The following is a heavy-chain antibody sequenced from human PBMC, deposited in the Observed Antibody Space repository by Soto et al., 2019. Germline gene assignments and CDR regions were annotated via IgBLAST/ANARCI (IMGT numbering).Heavy chain of an antibody. Sequence: QVQMGQSGAEVNKPGSSVTVSCKAPGGTFSSYTISWVLQAPGQGLAWRGRIIPILGIANSAQKFQGSVTITADKSTSTAYMELSSLRSEDTAVYYCARERVVVTEDAFDIWGKGTTVTVSS. CDR3: ARERVVVTEDAFDI. CDR2: IIPILGIA. J-gene: IGHJ3*02. CDR1: GGTFSSYT. V-gene: IGHV1-69*08. D-gene: IGHD2-2*01.